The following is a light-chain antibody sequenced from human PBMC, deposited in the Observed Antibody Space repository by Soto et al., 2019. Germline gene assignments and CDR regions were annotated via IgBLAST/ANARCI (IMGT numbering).Light chain of an antibody. V-gene: IGKV3-11*01. Sequence: EIVLTQPPATLALSPGERATLSCRASQSVSSFLAWYQQKPGQAPRLLIYDASKRATGISARFSGSGSGTEFTLTISGLDPEDFAVYYCQQRSSWPLTFGGGTKVEI. CDR1: QSVSSF. CDR3: QQRSSWPLT. CDR2: DAS. J-gene: IGKJ4*01.